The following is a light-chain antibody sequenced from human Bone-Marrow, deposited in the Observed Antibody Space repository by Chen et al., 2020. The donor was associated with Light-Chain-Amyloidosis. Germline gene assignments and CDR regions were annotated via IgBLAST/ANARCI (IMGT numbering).Light chain of an antibody. CDR3: AAWDDSLSGV. CDR2: GNN. Sequence: QSVLTQPPSASGTPGQRVTISCSGSSSNIGSNYVYWYQQLPGMAPKLLIYGNNQRPSGVPDRFSGSKSGNSASLAISGLRSEDEADYYCAAWDDSLSGVFGGGTKLTVL. V-gene: IGLV1-47*01. J-gene: IGLJ3*02. CDR1: SSNIGSNY.